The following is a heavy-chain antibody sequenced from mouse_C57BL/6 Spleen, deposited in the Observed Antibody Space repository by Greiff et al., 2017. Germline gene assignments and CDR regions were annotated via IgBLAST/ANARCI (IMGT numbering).Heavy chain of an antibody. CDR1: GYTFTSYG. J-gene: IGHJ2*01. D-gene: IGHD2-10*02. Sequence: QVQLQQSGAELARPGASVTLSCKASGYTFTSYGISWVKQRTGQGLEWIGEIYPRSGNTYYNEQFKGKATLTADKSSSTAYMELRSLTSEDSAVYFCAREGMYGNYDYFDYWGQGTTLTVSS. V-gene: IGHV1-81*01. CDR2: IYPRSGNT. CDR3: AREGMYGNYDYFDY.